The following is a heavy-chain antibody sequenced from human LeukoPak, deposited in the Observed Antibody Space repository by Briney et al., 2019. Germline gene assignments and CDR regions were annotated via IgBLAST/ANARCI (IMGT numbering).Heavy chain of an antibody. CDR3: ARVLHKRNYDSSDYYGY. CDR2: IKQDGSEK. D-gene: IGHD3-22*01. V-gene: IGHV3-7*04. Sequence: GGSLRLSCAASGFTFSSYWMSWVRQAPGKGLEWVANIKQDGSEKYYVDSVKGRFTISRDNAKNSLYLQMNSLRAEDTAVYYCARVLHKRNYDSSDYYGYWGQGTLVTVSS. J-gene: IGHJ4*02. CDR1: GFTFSSYW.